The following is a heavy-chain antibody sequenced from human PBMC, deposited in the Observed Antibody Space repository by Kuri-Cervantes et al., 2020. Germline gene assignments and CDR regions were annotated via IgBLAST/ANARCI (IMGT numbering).Heavy chain of an antibody. CDR3: AKPAHVLRYFDY. D-gene: IGHD3-3*01. CDR1: GYTFTSYY. J-gene: IGHJ4*02. Sequence: ASVKVSCKASGYTFTSYYMHWVRQAPGQGLEWMGIINPSGGSTSYAQKFQGRVTMTRDTSTSTVCMELSSLRSEDTAVYYCAKPAHVLRYFDYWGQGTLVTASS. CDR2: INPSGGST. V-gene: IGHV1-46*01.